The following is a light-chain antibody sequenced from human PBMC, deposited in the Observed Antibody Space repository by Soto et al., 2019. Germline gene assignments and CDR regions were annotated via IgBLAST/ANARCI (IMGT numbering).Light chain of an antibody. CDR1: SSDVGGSNF. V-gene: IGLV1-51*01. CDR2: DNN. J-gene: IGLJ2*01. CDR3: GTWDSSLSAVV. Sequence: QSALTQPASVSDSPGQSITISCTGTSSDVGGSNFVSWYQQLPGTAPKLLIYDNNKRPSGIPDRFSGSKSGTSATLGITGLQTGDEADYYCGTWDSSLSAVVFGGGTKLTVL.